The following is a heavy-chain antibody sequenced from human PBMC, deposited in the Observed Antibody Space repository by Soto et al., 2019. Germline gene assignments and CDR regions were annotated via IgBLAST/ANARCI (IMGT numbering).Heavy chain of an antibody. CDR1: CGSTSSSNW. J-gene: IGHJ4*02. CDR2: IYHNGST. D-gene: IGHD3-9*01. CDR3: ERPRTRYSSWYYFDY. V-gene: IGHV4-4*02. Sequence: PSETQSLPCPVSCGSTSSSNWWSWVRTPPGKGLEAIWEIYHNGSTNYNPSLKSRVTISVDKSKNQFSLKLSSVTAAETAVYYCERPRTRYSSWYYFDYCGQGPLVTVYS.